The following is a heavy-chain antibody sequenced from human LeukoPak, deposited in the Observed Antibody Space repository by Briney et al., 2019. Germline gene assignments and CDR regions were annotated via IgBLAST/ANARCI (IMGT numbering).Heavy chain of an antibody. J-gene: IGHJ4*02. Sequence: SETLSLTCTVSGGSISSYYWSWIRQPAGKGLEWIGRIYTGGSTNYNPSLKSRVTMSVDTSKNQFSLKLSSVTAADTAVYYCARSGSSWYWDGEDYWGQGTLVTVSS. CDR1: GGSISSYY. CDR2: IYTGGST. D-gene: IGHD6-13*01. CDR3: ARSGSSWYWDGEDY. V-gene: IGHV4-4*07.